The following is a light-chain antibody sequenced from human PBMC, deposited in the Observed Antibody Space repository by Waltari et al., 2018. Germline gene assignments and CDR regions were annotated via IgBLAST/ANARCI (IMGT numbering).Light chain of an antibody. CDR2: NTD. V-gene: IGLV7-43*01. CDR1: TGAVISNYY. CDR3: ALYYGNARWM. Sequence: QTVVTQEPSLTVPPGGTVTLTCASVTGAVISNYYPYWFQQQPGQAPRTLIYNTDKKQSWTPARFSGSLLGDKAALTLSTAQPEDEAEYYCALYYGNARWMFGGGTNLTVL. J-gene: IGLJ3*02.